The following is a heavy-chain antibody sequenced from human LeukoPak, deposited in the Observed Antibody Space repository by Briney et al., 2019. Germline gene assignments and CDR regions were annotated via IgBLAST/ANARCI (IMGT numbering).Heavy chain of an antibody. CDR3: ARQDAVDYSVVY. J-gene: IGHJ4*02. CDR2: IYPGDSDT. CDR1: GYSFTSYW. V-gene: IGHV5-51*01. D-gene: IGHD4-11*01. Sequence: GESLKNSCKGSGYSFTSYWIGWVRQMPGKGLEWMGIIYPGDSDTRYSPSFQGQVIISADKAISTAYLQWSSLKASDTAMYYCARQDAVDYSVVYWGQGTLVTVSS.